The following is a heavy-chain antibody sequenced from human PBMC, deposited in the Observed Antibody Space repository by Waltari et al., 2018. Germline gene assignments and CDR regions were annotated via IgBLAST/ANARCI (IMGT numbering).Heavy chain of an antibody. CDR3: ARQTDSCHDY. CDR1: GLTFRGSH. CDR2: MRNKGDNYAT. J-gene: IGHJ4*02. V-gene: IGHV3-73*02. Sequence: EVQLVESGGGLVQPGGSLKLACAGSGLTFRGSHMRWGRQASGKGLEWVGHMRNKGDNYATAYGASVKGRFTISRDDSTNTAYLQMNDLKTEDTAIYYCARQTDSCHDYWGQGILVTVSS. D-gene: IGHD2-2*01.